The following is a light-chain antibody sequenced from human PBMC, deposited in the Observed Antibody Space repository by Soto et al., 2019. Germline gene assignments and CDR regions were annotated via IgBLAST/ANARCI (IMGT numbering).Light chain of an antibody. CDR3: MQSIELPLT. V-gene: IGKV2D-29*01. Sequence: DVVLTQTPLSLSVTPGQPASISCKSSQSLLASDGKTYLCWYVQKPGQPPQLLMYEVSNRFSGVXVKXSGSGSGTDFTLKISRVEAEDVGIYYCMQSIELPLTFGGGTRVELK. J-gene: IGKJ4*01. CDR2: EVS. CDR1: QSLLASDGKTY.